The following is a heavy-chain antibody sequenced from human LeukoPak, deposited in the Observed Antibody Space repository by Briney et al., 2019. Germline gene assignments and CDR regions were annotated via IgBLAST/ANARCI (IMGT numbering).Heavy chain of an antibody. Sequence: SETLSLTCTVSGGSISSYYWSWIRQPPGKGLEWIGYVYYSGSTNYNPSLKSRVTISVDTSKNQFSLKLSSVTAADTAVYYCARAGIAAAGNRWFDHWGQGTLVTVSS. CDR1: GGSISSYY. CDR3: ARAGIAAAGNRWFDH. CDR2: VYYSGST. D-gene: IGHD6-13*01. J-gene: IGHJ5*02. V-gene: IGHV4-59*01.